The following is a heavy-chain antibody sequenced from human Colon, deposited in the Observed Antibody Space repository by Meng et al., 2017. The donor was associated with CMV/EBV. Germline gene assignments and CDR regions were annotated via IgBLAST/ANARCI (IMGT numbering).Heavy chain of an antibody. J-gene: IGHJ4*02. CDR3: TRGNSALWDNDH. Sequence: SETLSPTCTVSGASVNSDNNYWSWIRQPPGKGLEFIGYVYYSGSTNYNPYFKGRVTISVDTSKNQFSLKLTSVTAADTAVYYCTRGNSALWDNDHWGQGTLVTVSS. CDR2: VYYSGST. V-gene: IGHV4-61*01. CDR1: GASVNSDNNY. D-gene: IGHD3-16*01.